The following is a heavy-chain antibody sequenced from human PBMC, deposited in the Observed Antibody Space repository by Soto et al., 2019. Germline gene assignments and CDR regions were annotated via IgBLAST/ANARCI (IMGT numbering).Heavy chain of an antibody. J-gene: IGHJ6*02. V-gene: IGHV1-2*02. CDR1: GYTFTAYH. D-gene: IGHD3-10*02. CDR2: INPKFGDT. Sequence: QVRLVQFGAEVKEPGDSVRVSCEASGYTFTAYHIHWVRQAPGQGLEWMGWINPKFGDTGYAQDFQGRVSMTSDMSISTVYMELSRLTSDDTAIYYCARNKDYYYGRGSGNGHGVWGQGTTVTVFS. CDR3: ARNKDYYYGRGSGNGHGV.